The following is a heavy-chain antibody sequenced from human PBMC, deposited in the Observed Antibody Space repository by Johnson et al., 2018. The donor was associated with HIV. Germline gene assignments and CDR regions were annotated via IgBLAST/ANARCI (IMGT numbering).Heavy chain of an antibody. CDR2: FWYDGRNN. Sequence: QVQLVESGGGVVQPGRSLRLTCAASGFTFSGYGIHWVRQAPGKGLEWVAVFWYDGRNNYYAASVKGRFTISRDNSKNSLSLQMNSLRAEDTAVYYCARGDIVVVPAATRAQDAFDIWGQGTMVTVSS. J-gene: IGHJ3*02. V-gene: IGHV3-33*01. CDR1: GFTFSGYG. D-gene: IGHD2-2*01. CDR3: ARGDIVVVPAATRAQDAFDI.